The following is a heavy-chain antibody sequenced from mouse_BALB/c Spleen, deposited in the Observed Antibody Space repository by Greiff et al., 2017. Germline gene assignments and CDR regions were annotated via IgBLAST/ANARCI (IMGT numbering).Heavy chain of an antibody. V-gene: IGHV5-6-4*01. D-gene: IGHD1-1*01. J-gene: IGHJ2*01. CDR2: ISSGGSYT. Sequence: EVKLMESGGGLVKPGGSLKLSCAASGFTFSSYNMSWVRQTPEKRLEWVATISSGGSYTYYPDSVKGRFTISRDNAKNTLYLQMSSLKSEDTAMYYCTRDNDYGSSRYYFDYWGQGTTLTVSS. CDR3: TRDNDYGSSRYYFDY. CDR1: GFTFSSYN.